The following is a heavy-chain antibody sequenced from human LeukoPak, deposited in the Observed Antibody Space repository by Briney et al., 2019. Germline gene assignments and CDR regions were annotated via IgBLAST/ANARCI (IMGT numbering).Heavy chain of an antibody. CDR2: ISSSSSTI. D-gene: IGHD6-19*01. CDR1: GFTFSSYS. J-gene: IGHJ3*02. Sequence: GGSLRLSCAATGFTFSSYSMNWVRQAPGKGLEWVSYISSSSSTIYYADSVKGRFTISRDNAKNSLYLQMNSLRAEDTAVYYCARDSGWYGGDAFDIWGQGTMVTVSS. CDR3: ARDSGWYGGDAFDI. V-gene: IGHV3-48*01.